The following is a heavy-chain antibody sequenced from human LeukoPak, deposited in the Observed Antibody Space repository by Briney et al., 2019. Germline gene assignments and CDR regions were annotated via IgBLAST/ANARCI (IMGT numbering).Heavy chain of an antibody. D-gene: IGHD3-22*01. CDR2: LSHSGST. V-gene: IGHV4-39*07. CDR1: GGSISSSSYY. Sequence: PSETLSLTCTVSGGSISSSSYYWGWIRQPPGKGLEWIGSLSHSGSTYYNPSLKSRVTISVDTSKNQFSLKLSSVTAADTAVYYCASKSDYYYDSSGYYYGGPFDYWGQGTLVTVSS. J-gene: IGHJ4*02. CDR3: ASKSDYYYDSSGYYYGGPFDY.